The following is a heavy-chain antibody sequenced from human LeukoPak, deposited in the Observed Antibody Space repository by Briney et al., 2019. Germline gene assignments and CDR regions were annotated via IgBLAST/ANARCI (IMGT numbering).Heavy chain of an antibody. Sequence: GASVKVSCKASGYTFTSYYMHWVRQAPGQGLEWMAIINPSGGSTSYAQKFQGRVTMTRDTSTSTVYMELSSLRSEDTAVYYCARDLRGSYLHYYYYYGMDVWGQGTTVTVSS. CDR1: GYTFTSYY. D-gene: IGHD1-26*01. CDR3: ARDLRGSYLHYYYYYGMDV. V-gene: IGHV1-46*01. CDR2: INPSGGST. J-gene: IGHJ6*02.